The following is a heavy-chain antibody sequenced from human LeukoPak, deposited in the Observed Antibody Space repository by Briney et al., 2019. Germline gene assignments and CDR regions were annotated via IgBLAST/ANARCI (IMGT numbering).Heavy chain of an antibody. J-gene: IGHJ4*02. V-gene: IGHV4-39*01. CDR1: GDSISKNNYY. Sequence: SETLSLTCSVSGDSISKNNYYWGWIRQPPGKGLEWIGSIYYSGSTYYSPSLKSRVTISVDTSKSQFSLKLTSVTAADTAVYYCARHRVPHDYCDWGQGTLVTVSS. CDR3: ARHRVPHDYCD. D-gene: IGHD4-11*01. CDR2: IYYSGST.